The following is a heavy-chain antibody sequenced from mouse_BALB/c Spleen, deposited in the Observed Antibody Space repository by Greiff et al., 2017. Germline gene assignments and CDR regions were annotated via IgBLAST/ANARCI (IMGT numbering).Heavy chain of an antibody. CDR2: INSNGGST. CDR1: GFTFSSYY. CDR3: ARHDYGYGFAY. V-gene: IGHV5-6-2*01. J-gene: IGHJ3*01. D-gene: IGHD1-2*01. Sequence: DVKLVESGGGLVKLGGSLKLSCAASGFTFSSYYMSWVRQTPEKRLELVAAINSNGGSTYYPDTVKGRFTISRDNAKNTLYLQMSSLKSEDTALYYCARHDYGYGFAYWGQGTLVTVSA.